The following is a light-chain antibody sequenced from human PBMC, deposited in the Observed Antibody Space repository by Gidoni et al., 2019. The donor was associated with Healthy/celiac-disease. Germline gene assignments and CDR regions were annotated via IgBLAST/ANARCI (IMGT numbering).Light chain of an antibody. V-gene: IGKV3-11*01. CDR2: DAS. CDR3: QQRSNWST. CDR1: QSVSSS. J-gene: IGKJ5*01. Sequence: ELVLSQSPATLSLSPGERATLPCRASQSVSSSLAWYQQKPGQAPRLLIYDASNRATGIPARFSGSGSGTDFTLTISSLEPEDFAVYYCQQRSNWSTFGQGTRLEIK.